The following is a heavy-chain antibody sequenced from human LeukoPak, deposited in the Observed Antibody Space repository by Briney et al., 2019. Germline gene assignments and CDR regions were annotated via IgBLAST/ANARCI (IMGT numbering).Heavy chain of an antibody. V-gene: IGHV3-30*18. J-gene: IGHJ5*02. CDR3: AKGRGFDP. CDR2: ISYDGSNK. CDR1: GFTFSSYG. Sequence: GGSLRLSCAASGFTFSSYGMHWVRQAPSKGLEWVAVISYDGSNKYYADSVKGRFTISRDNSKNTLYLQMNSLRAEDTAVYYCAKGRGFDPWGQGTLVTVSS.